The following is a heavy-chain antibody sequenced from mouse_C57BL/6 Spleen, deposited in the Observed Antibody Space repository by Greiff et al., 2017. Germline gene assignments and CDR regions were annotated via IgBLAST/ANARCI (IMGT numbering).Heavy chain of an antibody. V-gene: IGHV1-72*01. D-gene: IGHD2-2*01. Sequence: QVQLQQPGAELVKPGASVKLSCKASGYTFTSYWMHWVKQRPGRGLEWIGRIDPNSGGTKYNEKFKGKATLTVDKPSSTAYMQLSILTSEDSAVYYGAYGYDGAWFAYWGQGTLVTVSA. CDR3: AYGYDGAWFAY. CDR1: GYTFTSYW. CDR2: IDPNSGGT. J-gene: IGHJ3*01.